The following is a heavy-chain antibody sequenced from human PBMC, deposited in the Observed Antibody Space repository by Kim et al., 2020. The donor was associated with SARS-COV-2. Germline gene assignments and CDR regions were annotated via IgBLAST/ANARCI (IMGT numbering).Heavy chain of an antibody. CDR3: EKASPGIAAAGTGGGMDV. CDR2: ISWNSGSI. Sequence: GGSLRLSCAASGFTFDDYAMHWVRQAPGKGLEWVSGISWNSGSIGYADSVKGRFTISRDNAKNSLYLQMNSLRAEDKALYYCEKASPGIAAAGTGGGMDV. CDR1: GFTFDDYA. V-gene: IGHV3-9*01. J-gene: IGHJ6*01. D-gene: IGHD6-13*01.